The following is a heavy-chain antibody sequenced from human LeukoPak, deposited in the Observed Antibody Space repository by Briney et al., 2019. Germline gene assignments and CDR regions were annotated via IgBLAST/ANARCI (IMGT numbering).Heavy chain of an antibody. CDR2: ISNRSTYI. Sequence: GGSLRLSCAASGFTFSYYSMSWVRQAPGKGLEWVSSISNRSTYIYYADSLKGRFTISGDNSKNTLYLQMNSLRAEDTAVYYCAREGWDGSGSLDYWGQVTLVTVSS. D-gene: IGHD3-10*01. CDR3: AREGWDGSGSLDY. V-gene: IGHV3-21*01. CDR1: GFTFSYYS. J-gene: IGHJ4*02.